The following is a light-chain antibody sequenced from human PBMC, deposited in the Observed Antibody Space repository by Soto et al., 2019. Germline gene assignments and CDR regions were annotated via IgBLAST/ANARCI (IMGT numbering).Light chain of an antibody. CDR3: QQGHNWPLT. CDR2: SAS. CDR1: QSISTE. J-gene: IGKJ2*01. Sequence: EIVMTQSPATLSVSPGERATLSCRASQSISTELACYQQKPGQPPRLLIYSASTRATGVPARFTGSGSGSEFTLTISGLQSEDFAVYYCQQGHNWPLTVGQGTRLEI. V-gene: IGKV3-15*01.